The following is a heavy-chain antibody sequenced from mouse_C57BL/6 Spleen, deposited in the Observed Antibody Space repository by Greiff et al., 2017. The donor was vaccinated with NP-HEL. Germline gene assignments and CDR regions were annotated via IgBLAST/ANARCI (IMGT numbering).Heavy chain of an antibody. V-gene: IGHV10-1*01. CDR2: IRSKSNNYAT. Sequence: DVKLVESGGGLVQPKGSLKLSCAASGFSFNTYAMNWVRQAPGKGLEWVARIRSKSNNYATYYADSVKDRFTISRDDSESMLYLQMNNLKTEDTAMYYCVRLLYYDNYAMDYWGQGTSVTVSS. CDR1: GFSFNTYA. CDR3: VRLLYYDNYAMDY. J-gene: IGHJ4*01. D-gene: IGHD2-4*01.